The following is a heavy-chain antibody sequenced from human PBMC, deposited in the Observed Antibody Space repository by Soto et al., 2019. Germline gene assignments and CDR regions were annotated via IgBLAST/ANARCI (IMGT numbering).Heavy chain of an antibody. Sequence: QVLLVDSGGGVVQPGRSLRLSCAASGFTFSSYAMNWVRQAPGKGLECVALISHDGINKYYADSVRGRFTISRDSSTNTLYLQMNSLRAADTAVYYCGRCTSTSCHLGSDYWGQGTLVTVSS. CDR2: ISHDGINK. CDR1: GFTFSSYA. V-gene: IGHV3-30-3*01. D-gene: IGHD2-2*01. J-gene: IGHJ4*02. CDR3: GRCTSTSCHLGSDY.